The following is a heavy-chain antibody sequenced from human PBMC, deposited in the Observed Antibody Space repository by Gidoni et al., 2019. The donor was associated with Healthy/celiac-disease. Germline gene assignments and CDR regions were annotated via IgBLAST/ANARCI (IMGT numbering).Heavy chain of an antibody. Sequence: QVQLVQSGAEVKKPGASVKVSCKASGYTFTSSYMHWVRQAPGHGLEWMGIINPSGGSTSSAQKFQGRVTMTRDPSTSTVYMELSSLRSEDTAVYYCARAPTVTTDIWERLDYWGQGTLVTVSS. D-gene: IGHD4-17*01. V-gene: IGHV1-46*01. CDR3: ARAPTVTTDIWERLDY. CDR1: GYTFTSSY. CDR2: INPSGGST. J-gene: IGHJ4*02.